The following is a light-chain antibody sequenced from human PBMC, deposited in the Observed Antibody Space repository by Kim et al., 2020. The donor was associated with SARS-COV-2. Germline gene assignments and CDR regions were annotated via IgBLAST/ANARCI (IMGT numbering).Light chain of an antibody. V-gene: IGKV1-39*01. Sequence: SSSEGDRVTITCRASQNINKYLNWYQQEPGKAPKLLIYTTSTLQSGVPSRFSGSGSGTDFTLTISGLQHEDFASYFCQQSYSTPYSFGQGTKLEI. J-gene: IGKJ2*03. CDR3: QQSYSTPYS. CDR1: QNINKY. CDR2: TTS.